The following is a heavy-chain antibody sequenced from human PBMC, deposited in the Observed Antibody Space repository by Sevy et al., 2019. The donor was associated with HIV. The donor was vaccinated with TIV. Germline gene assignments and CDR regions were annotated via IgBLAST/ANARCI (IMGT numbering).Heavy chain of an antibody. CDR1: GFTLSGSA. Sequence: GGSLRLSCAASGFTLSGSAIHWVRQTPGKGLEWVGRIRSKGNNYATTDAASVKGRFTISRDDSKNTAYLQMNSLKTEDTAVYYCTRLGVPDGYYDSSGSLEHWGQGTLVTVSS. V-gene: IGHV3-73*01. J-gene: IGHJ4*02. CDR2: IRSKGNNYAT. D-gene: IGHD3-22*01. CDR3: TRLGVPDGYYDSSGSLEH.